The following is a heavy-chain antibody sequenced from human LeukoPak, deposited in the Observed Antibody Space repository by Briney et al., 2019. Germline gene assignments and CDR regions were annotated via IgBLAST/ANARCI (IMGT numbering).Heavy chain of an antibody. Sequence: GGSLRLSCAASGFTFSDYYMSWIRQAPGKGLEWVSSITRSSNLYYADSVKGRFTISRDNAKNSLYLQMNSLRSEDTAVYYCATTPPPHCTNGVCYIGYWGQGTLVTVSS. CDR3: ATTPPPHCTNGVCYIGY. CDR1: GFTFSDYY. CDR2: ITRSSNL. D-gene: IGHD2-8*01. V-gene: IGHV3-69-1*01. J-gene: IGHJ4*02.